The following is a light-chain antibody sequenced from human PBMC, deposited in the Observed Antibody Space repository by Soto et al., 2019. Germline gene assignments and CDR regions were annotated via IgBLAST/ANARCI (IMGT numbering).Light chain of an antibody. Sequence: QSALTQPASVSGSPGQSITISCTGTINDIGGYNYVSWYQQHPGKVPKLLIYDVSNRPSGVSGRFSGSKSGNTASLTIAGLRADDEADYHCSSYTRSDTRIFGGGTKLTVL. CDR2: DVS. J-gene: IGLJ2*01. V-gene: IGLV2-14*03. CDR3: SSYTRSDTRI. CDR1: INDIGGYNY.